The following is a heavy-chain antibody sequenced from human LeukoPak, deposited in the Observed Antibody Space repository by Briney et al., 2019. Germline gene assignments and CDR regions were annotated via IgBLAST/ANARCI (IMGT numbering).Heavy chain of an antibody. CDR3: ARDRGSLVEMATGAFYYFDY. D-gene: IGHD5-24*01. J-gene: IGHJ4*02. Sequence: ASVKVSCKASGYTITGYYMHWVRQAPGQGLEWMGWINPNSGGTNYAQKFQGRVTMTRDTSISTAYMELSRLRSDDTAVYYCARDRGSLVEMATGAFYYFDYWGQGTLVTVSS. CDR1: GYTITGYY. CDR2: INPNSGGT. V-gene: IGHV1-2*02.